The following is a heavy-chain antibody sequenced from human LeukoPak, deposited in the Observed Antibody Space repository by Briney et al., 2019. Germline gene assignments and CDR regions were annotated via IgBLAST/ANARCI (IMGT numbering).Heavy chain of an antibody. Sequence: PGGSLRLSCAASGFTFSSYGMHWVRQAPGKGLEWVAFIRYDGSNKYYADSVRSRFTISRDNSKNTLYLQMNSLRAEDTAVYYCARGISMRGFRPFDYWGQGTLVTVSS. CDR3: ARGISMRGFRPFDY. CDR1: GFTFSSYG. J-gene: IGHJ4*02. V-gene: IGHV3-30*02. D-gene: IGHD3-22*01. CDR2: IRYDGSNK.